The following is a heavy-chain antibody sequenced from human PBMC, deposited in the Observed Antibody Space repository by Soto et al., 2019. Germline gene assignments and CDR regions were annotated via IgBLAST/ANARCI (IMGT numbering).Heavy chain of an antibody. CDR2: IKQDGSEK. J-gene: IGHJ6*02. V-gene: IGHV3-7*01. CDR1: GFTFSSYW. CDR3: ARIASAGRGWDV. D-gene: IGHD6-13*01. Sequence: EVQLVESGGGLVQPGGSLRLSCAASGFTFSSYWMSWVRQAPVKGLEWVDTIKQDGSEKNYVDFVEGRFTISRDNAENSLYLQMNSLRAEDTAVYYCARIASAGRGWDVWGQGTTVVVSS.